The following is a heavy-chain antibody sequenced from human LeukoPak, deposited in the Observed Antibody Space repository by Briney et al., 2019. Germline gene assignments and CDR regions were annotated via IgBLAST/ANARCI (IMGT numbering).Heavy chain of an antibody. V-gene: IGHV3-23*01. D-gene: IGHD7-27*01. CDR1: GFTFSSYA. Sequence: GGSLRLSCAASGFTFSSYAMSWVRQAPGKGLEWVSTISGSGDSTYYADSVKGRFTISRDNSKNTLYLQMNSLRAEDTAVYYCAKSDLGRQFDYWGQGTPVTVSS. CDR3: AKSDLGRQFDY. CDR2: ISGSGDST. J-gene: IGHJ4*02.